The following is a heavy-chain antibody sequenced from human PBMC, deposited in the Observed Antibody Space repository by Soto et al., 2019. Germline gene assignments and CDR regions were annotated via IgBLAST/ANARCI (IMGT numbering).Heavy chain of an antibody. CDR1: GDSVSSNSAA. CDR3: ARGEGPSGSSLFDS. Sequence: SQTLSLTCAISGDSVSSNSAAWNWIRQSPSRGLEWLGRTYYRSKWYNDYAVSVKSRITINQDTSKNQLSLQLNPVTPEDTAVYYCARGEGPSGSSLFDSWGQGTLVTVSS. V-gene: IGHV6-1*01. D-gene: IGHD1-26*01. J-gene: IGHJ5*01. CDR2: TYYRSKWYN.